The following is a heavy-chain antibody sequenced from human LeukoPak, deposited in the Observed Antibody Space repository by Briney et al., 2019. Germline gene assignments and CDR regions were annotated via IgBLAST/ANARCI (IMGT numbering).Heavy chain of an antibody. CDR1: GGSISSYY. D-gene: IGHD1-26*01. Sequence: SETLSLTCTVSGGSISSYYWSWVRQPAGKRLEWIGLMYTSGSTDYNPSLESRVTISVDKSKNQLSLKLTSVTAADTAVYYCAGRDYWGKGTLVTVSS. V-gene: IGHV4-4*07. CDR2: MYTSGST. CDR3: AGRDY. J-gene: IGHJ4*02.